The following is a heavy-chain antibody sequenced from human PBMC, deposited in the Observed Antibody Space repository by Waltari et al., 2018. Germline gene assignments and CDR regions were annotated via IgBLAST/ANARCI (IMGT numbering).Heavy chain of an antibody. J-gene: IGHJ5*02. CDR1: GFTFNNYA. D-gene: IGHD6-6*01. CDR3: ARGRASGLVDWFDP. CDR2: LTVGAEGA. V-gene: IGHV3-23*01. Sequence: EVQLLESGGGLVQPGGSLRLSCAASGFTFNNYAMMWVRQAPGKGLGWIASLTVGAEGAYYADSVRGRFTISRDNSQNTLFLQMSGLRVDDSGTYYCARGRASGLVDWFDPWGRGTLVTVSS.